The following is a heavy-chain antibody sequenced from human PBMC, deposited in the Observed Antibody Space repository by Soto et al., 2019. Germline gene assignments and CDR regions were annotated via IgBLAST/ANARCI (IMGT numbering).Heavy chain of an antibody. CDR2: ISATGGST. CDR3: AGRGTYHDY. J-gene: IGHJ4*02. V-gene: IGHV3-23*01. D-gene: IGHD1-26*01. CDR1: GFSFNTYV. Sequence: GGSLRLSCAASGFSFNTYVMSWVRQAPGKGLEWVSSISATGGSTYYTDSVKGRFTISRDNSKNTLFLQLSSLRAEDTAVYYCAGRGTYHDYWGQGTLVTVSS.